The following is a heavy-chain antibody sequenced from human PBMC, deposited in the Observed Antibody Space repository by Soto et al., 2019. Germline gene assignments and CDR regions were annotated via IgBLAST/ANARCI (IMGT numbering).Heavy chain of an antibody. CDR1: GGTFSSYS. D-gene: IGHD2-21*02. CDR3: AMPLADFGGDCYSPYDYCILEV. V-gene: IGHV1-69*13. J-gene: IGHJ6*02. CDR2: IIPIFGTA. Sequence: SVNVSFKASGGTFSSYSISWVRQAPGQWLELMGGIIPIFGTANYAQKFQGRVTITADESTSTAYMELSSLRSEDTAVYYCAMPLADFGGDCYSPYDYCILEVWGEAITDTLSS.